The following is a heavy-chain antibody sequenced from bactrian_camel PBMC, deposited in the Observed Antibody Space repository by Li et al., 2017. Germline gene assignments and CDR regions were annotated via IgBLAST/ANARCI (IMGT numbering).Heavy chain of an antibody. D-gene: IGHD6*01. CDR1: GYTFSRNC. Sequence: HVQLVESGGGSVQAGGSLRLSCAASGYTFSRNCMGWFRLAPGKEREGVAAIRRSGGETWYAGSVKGRSTISRESGKNTVHLQMTSLIPEDSGVYYCAGDRPYGAWYMESQYRYWGRGTQVTVS. CDR3: AGDRPYGAWYMESQYRY. CDR2: IRRSGGET. V-gene: IGHV3-3*01. J-gene: IGHJ4*01.